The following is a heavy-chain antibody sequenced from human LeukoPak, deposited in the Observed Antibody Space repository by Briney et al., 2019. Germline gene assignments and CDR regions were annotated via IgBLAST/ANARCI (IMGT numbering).Heavy chain of an antibody. CDR1: GFTFDDYA. CDR2: ISWNSGSI. D-gene: IGHD4-17*01. CDR3: AKDKGPYGDYFFDY. V-gene: IGHV3-9*01. J-gene: IGHJ4*02. Sequence: GRSLRLSCAASGFTFDDYAMHWVRQAPGKGLEWVSGISWNSGSIGYADSVKGRFTISRDNAKNSLYLQMNSLRAEDTASYYCAKDKGPYGDYFFDYWGQGTLVTVSS.